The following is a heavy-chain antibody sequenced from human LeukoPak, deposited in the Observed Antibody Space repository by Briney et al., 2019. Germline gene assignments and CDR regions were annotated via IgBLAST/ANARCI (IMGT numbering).Heavy chain of an antibody. V-gene: IGHV5-51*01. CDR1: GYSFTTYW. J-gene: IGHJ4*02. CDR3: ARQVDGSGWSPVDY. D-gene: IGHD6-19*01. CDR2: IYPGDSDT. Sequence: HGESLKISCKGSGYSFTTYWIGWVRQMPGKGLEWMGIIYPGDSDTRYSPSFQGQVTISADKSINTAYLQWSSLKASDTAMYYCARQVDGSGWSPVDYWGQGTLVTVSS.